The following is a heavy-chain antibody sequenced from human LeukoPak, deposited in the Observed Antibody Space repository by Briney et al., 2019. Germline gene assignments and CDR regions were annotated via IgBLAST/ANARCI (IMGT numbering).Heavy chain of an antibody. Sequence: SETLSLTCTVSGGSISSYYWSWIRQPPGKGLEWIGEINHSGSTNYNPSLKSRVTISVDTSKNQFSLKLSSVTAADTAVYYCARLVGGYSYGYTFDYWGQGTLVTVSS. CDR3: ARLVGGYSYGYTFDY. CDR1: GGSISSYY. CDR2: INHSGST. D-gene: IGHD5-18*01. J-gene: IGHJ4*02. V-gene: IGHV4-34*01.